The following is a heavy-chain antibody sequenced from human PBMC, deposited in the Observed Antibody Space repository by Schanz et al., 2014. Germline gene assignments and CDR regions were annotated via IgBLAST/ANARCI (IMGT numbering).Heavy chain of an antibody. CDR2: ISGSGGST. J-gene: IGHJ3*02. V-gene: IGHV3-23*04. CDR1: GFPFSDYF. CDR3: AKGRFGELSAFDI. D-gene: IGHD3-10*01. Sequence: EVQLVESGGGLVQPGGSLRLSCTASGFPFSDYFMAWIRQPPGRGLEWVSAISGSGGSTYYADSVKGRFTISRDNSKNTLYLQMNSLRAEDTAVYYCAKGRFGELSAFDIWGQGTMVTVSS.